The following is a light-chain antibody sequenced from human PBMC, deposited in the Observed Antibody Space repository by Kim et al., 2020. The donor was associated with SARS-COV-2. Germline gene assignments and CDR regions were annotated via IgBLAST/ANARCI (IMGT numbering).Light chain of an antibody. CDR3: HSYDSGLTGYV. J-gene: IGLJ1*01. Sequence: SVTISCTRSSSNIGADSDVHWYQHLPGTAPNLLIFGDTTRASGVPGRFSGSKSGTSASLAITGLQAEDEGDYYCHSYDSGLTGYVFGSGTKVTVL. V-gene: IGLV1-40*01. CDR1: SSNIGADSD. CDR2: GDT.